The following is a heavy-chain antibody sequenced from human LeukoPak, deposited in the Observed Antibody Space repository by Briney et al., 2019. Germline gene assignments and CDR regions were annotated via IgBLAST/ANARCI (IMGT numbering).Heavy chain of an antibody. Sequence: SETLSLTCAVCGGSFSGYYWSWIRQPPGKGLEWIGEINHSGSTNYNPSLKSRVTISVDTSKNQFSLKLSSVTAADTAVYYCARQELLWFGEPRFDPWGQGTLVTVSS. CDR3: ARQELLWFGEPRFDP. J-gene: IGHJ5*02. V-gene: IGHV4-34*01. CDR1: GGSFSGYY. D-gene: IGHD3-10*01. CDR2: INHSGST.